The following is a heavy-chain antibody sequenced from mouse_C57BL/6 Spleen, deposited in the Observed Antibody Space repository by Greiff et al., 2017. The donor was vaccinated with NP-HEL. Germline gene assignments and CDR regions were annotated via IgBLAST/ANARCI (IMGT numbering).Heavy chain of an antibody. Sequence: QVQLKQSGAELVRPGASVTLSCKASGYTFTDYEMHWVKQTPVHGLEWIGAIDPETGGTAYNQKFKGKAILTADKSSSTAYMELRSLTSEDSAVYYCTRKGYYGSSPYWYFDVWGTGTTVTVSA. CDR3: TRKGYYGSSPYWYFDV. CDR2: IDPETGGT. D-gene: IGHD1-1*01. CDR1: GYTFTDYE. J-gene: IGHJ1*03. V-gene: IGHV1-15*01.